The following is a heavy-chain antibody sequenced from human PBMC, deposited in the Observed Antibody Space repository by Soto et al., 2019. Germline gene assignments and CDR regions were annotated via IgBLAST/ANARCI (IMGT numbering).Heavy chain of an antibody. CDR2: IYYSGYS. CDR1: GGSVSSANYY. D-gene: IGHD1-20*01. J-gene: IGHJ3*01. Sequence: QVQLQESGPGLVKPSQTLSLTCTVSGGSVSSANYYWSWIRQPPGGGLEWIGYIYYSGYSYYNPSLMRRVTISVDVSKSQLSLNLTSVTAADTAVYYCARDTRSIRLVSRIGAFEVWGQGTMVTVSS. CDR3: ARDTRSIRLVSRIGAFEV. V-gene: IGHV4-30-4*01.